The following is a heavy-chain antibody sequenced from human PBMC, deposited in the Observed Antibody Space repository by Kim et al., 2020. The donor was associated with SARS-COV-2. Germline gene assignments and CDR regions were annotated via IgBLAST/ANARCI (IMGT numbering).Heavy chain of an antibody. CDR1: GGTSSTYA. CDR3: ARAVTAGTKHYYYMDR. Sequence: SVKVSCEASGGTSSTYAITWVRQAPGQGLEGMGRIIPIVGITNYAQNFQGRVTITADKFTGTLYMELSGLRSEDTAVYYCARAVTAGTKHYYYMDRWG. V-gene: IGHV1-69*04. CDR2: IIPIVGIT. J-gene: IGHJ6*03. D-gene: IGHD2-15*01.